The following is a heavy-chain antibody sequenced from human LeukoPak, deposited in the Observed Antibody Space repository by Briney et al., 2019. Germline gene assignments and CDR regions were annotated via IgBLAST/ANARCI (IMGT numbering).Heavy chain of an antibody. CDR3: AKVYYYGSGSYYPLDY. V-gene: IGHV3-7*03. CDR2: IKQDGSEK. Sequence: GGSLRLSCAASGFTFSSYWMSWVRQAPGKGLEWVANIKQDGSEKYYVDSVKGRFTISRDNAKNSLYLQMNSLRAEDTALYYCAKVYYYGSGSYYPLDYWGQGTLVTVSS. D-gene: IGHD3-10*01. CDR1: GFTFSSYW. J-gene: IGHJ4*02.